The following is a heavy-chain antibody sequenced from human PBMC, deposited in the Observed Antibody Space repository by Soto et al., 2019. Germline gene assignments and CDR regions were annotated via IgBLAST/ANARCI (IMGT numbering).Heavy chain of an antibody. D-gene: IGHD1-26*01. J-gene: IGHJ6*02. CDR1: SGPSSSHN. CDR2: VYYTGGT. V-gene: IGHV4-59*08. Sequence: QVQVQQSGPGLVKPSETLSLTCTVSSGPSSSHNWGWIRQPPGRGLEWIGYVYYTGGTSYNPSLKSRDAISADTSTNHISLTLRSVTAAHAAVYYCVRQGIDYLHGLVDVWGQGTTVSVSS. CDR3: VRQGIDYLHGLVDV.